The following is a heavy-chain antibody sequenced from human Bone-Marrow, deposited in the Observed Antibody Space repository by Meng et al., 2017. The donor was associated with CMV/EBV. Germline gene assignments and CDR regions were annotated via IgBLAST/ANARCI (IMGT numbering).Heavy chain of an antibody. Sequence: GGSLRLSCAASGFTFSAYEMNWVRQAPGKGLEWVSTISGSGASTYYADSVKGRFTISRDNSKNTLYLQMNSLRADDTARCYCAKVPVGYFWCGYPDYWGQGTLVTVSS. V-gene: IGHV3-23*01. D-gene: IGHD3-3*01. CDR2: ISGSGAST. J-gene: IGHJ4*02. CDR1: GFTFSAYE. CDR3: AKVPVGYFWCGYPDY.